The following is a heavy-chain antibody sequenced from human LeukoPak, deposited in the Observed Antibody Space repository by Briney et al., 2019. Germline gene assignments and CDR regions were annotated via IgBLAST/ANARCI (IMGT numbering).Heavy chain of an antibody. D-gene: IGHD3-3*01. Sequence: SETLSLTCAVYGGSFSGYYWSWIRQPPGKGLEWIGEINHSGSTNYNPSLKSRVTISEDTSKNQFSLKLSSVTAADTAVYYCARSGVGYYDFWSGYSHENWFDPWGQGTLVTVSS. CDR2: INHSGST. CDR3: ARSGVGYYDFWSGYSHENWFDP. CDR1: GGSFSGYY. V-gene: IGHV4-34*01. J-gene: IGHJ5*02.